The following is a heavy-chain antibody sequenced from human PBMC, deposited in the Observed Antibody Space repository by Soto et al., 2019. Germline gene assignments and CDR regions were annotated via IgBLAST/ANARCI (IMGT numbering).Heavy chain of an antibody. CDR3: AKARYFDSTGYVYYFDY. V-gene: IGHV3-23*01. J-gene: IGHJ4*02. Sequence: EVQLLESGGGLAQPGASLRLSCAASGFTFSNYAMSWVRQAPGKGLEWVSSITGSGDYTYYADSVKGRFTISRDNSKNTLYLQMNSLRAGATSVYYCAKARYFDSTGYVYYFDYWGQGTLITVSS. CDR1: GFTFSNYA. CDR2: ITGSGDYT. D-gene: IGHD3-22*01.